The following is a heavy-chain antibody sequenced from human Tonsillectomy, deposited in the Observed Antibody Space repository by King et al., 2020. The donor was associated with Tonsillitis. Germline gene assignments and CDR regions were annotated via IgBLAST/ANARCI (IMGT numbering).Heavy chain of an antibody. CDR2: IYYSGNT. J-gene: IGHJ4*01. V-gene: IGHV4-39*01. CDR1: GGSISSSSYY. D-gene: IGHD1-1*01. Sequence: QLQESGPGLVKPSETLSLTCTVSGGSISSSSYYWGWIRQPPGKGLEWIGSIYYSGNTYYNPSLKSRVTISVDTSKNQLSLKLSSVTAADTAVCYCARERSPSATGWGHGTLVTVSS. CDR3: ARERSPSATG.